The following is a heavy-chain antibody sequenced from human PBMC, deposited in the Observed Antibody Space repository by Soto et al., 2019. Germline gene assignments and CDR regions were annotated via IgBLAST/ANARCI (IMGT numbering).Heavy chain of an antibody. V-gene: IGHV3-23*01. CDR1: GFNFRGYT. J-gene: IGHJ6*03. CDR3: AKPMVPGTLYYYYMDV. CDR2: FGHSGDTT. Sequence: GGSLRLSCVASGFNFRGYTLSWVRQTPGRGLEWVSAFGHSGDTTHYAQSVEGRFTVSRDKSKNTLYLQMKRLRVEDTAVYYCAKPMVPGTLYYYYMDVWGKGTTVTVSS. D-gene: IGHD1-1*01.